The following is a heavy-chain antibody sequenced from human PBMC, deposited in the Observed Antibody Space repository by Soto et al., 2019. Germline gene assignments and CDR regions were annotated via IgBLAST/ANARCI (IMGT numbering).Heavy chain of an antibody. J-gene: IGHJ4*02. D-gene: IGHD2-8*01. CDR1: GFTFTSFA. CDR3: ARRLTKTVSALGY. CDR2: ISENGVNK. Sequence: PGGSLRLSCSASGFTFTSFAIHWVRQAPGKGLEWVAVISENGVNKYSAESVRGRFVISRDNSKNTVELEMNSLRPEDTAIYFCARRLTKTVSALGYWAQGTLVTVSS. V-gene: IGHV3-30*09.